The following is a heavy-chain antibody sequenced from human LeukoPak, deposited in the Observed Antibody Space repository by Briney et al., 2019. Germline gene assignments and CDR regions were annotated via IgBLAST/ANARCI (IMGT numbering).Heavy chain of an antibody. CDR3: AKDIGPVAGAGWFYP. CDR1: GFPFDDYA. V-gene: IGHV3-9*01. Sequence: GGSLRHFCAASGFPFDDYAMHWVRPAPRKGLEWVSGLSWNSGRIGSAASGKGRFTISRYNAKNSLYLQMNSLRAEDTALYYCAKDIGPVAGAGWFYPWGQGTLVTVSS. CDR2: LSWNSGRI. J-gene: IGHJ5*02. D-gene: IGHD6-19*01.